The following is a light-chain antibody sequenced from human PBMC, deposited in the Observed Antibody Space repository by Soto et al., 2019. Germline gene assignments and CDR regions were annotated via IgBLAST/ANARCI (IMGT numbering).Light chain of an antibody. V-gene: IGLV1-44*01. J-gene: IGLJ1*01. CDR2: SHN. CDR3: AAWDDSLNTYV. CDR1: SSDVGGYT. Sequence: QSVLTQPASVSGSPGQSITISCTGTSSDVGGYTVNWYQQLPGTAPKLLIYSHNQRPSGVPDRFSGSKSGTSASLAISGLQSEDEADYYCAAWDDSLNTYVFGTGTKVTVL.